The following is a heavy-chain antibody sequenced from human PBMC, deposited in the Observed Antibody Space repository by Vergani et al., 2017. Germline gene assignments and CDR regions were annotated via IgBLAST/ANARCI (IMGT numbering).Heavy chain of an antibody. Sequence: QVQLVQSGAEVKKPGASVKVSCKASGYTFTSYGISWVRPAPGQRLEWMGWISAYNGNTNYAQKLQGRVTMTTDTSTSTAYMELRSLRSDDTAVYYCARDPRGCGGDCYSPDAFDIWGQGTMVTVSS. V-gene: IGHV1-18*01. CDR3: ARDPRGCGGDCYSPDAFDI. J-gene: IGHJ3*02. CDR2: ISAYNGNT. D-gene: IGHD2-21*02. CDR1: GYTFTSYG.